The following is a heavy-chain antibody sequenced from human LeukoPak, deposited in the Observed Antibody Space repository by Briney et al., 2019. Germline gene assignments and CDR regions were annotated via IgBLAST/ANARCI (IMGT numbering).Heavy chain of an antibody. D-gene: IGHD1-26*01. CDR3: AGAMYSGSFDP. V-gene: IGHV3-48*04. J-gene: IGHJ5*02. Sequence: GGSLRLSCAASGLTFSTYGMHWVRQAPGKGLEWVSYISSSSSTIQYADSVKGRCTISRDNAKNSLYLQMSSLRVEDTAVYYCAGAMYSGSFDPWGQGTLVTVSS. CDR2: ISSSSSTI. CDR1: GLTFSTYG.